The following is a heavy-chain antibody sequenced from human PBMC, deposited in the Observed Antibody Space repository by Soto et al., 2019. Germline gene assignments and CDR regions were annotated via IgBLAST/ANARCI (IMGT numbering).Heavy chain of an antibody. CDR1: GYIFTSYG. V-gene: IGHV1-18*01. Sequence: ASVKVSCKASGYIFTSYGISWVRQAPGQGLEWMGWISAYNGNTKYAQNLQGRVTLTTDTSTYTAYMELRSLQSDDTAVYYCARGRVGDIWGQGTMVTVSS. CDR2: ISAYNGNT. D-gene: IGHD1-26*01. J-gene: IGHJ3*02. CDR3: ARGRVGDI.